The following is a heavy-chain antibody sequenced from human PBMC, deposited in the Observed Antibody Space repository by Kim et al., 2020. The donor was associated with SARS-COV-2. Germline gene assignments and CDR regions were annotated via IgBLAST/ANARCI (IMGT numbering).Heavy chain of an antibody. CDR1: GFTFSSYS. D-gene: IGHD3-10*01. CDR3: ARDPYYYGSGIRSPNFDY. V-gene: IGHV3-21*01. CDR2: ISSSSSYI. Sequence: GGSLRLSCAASGFTFSSYSMNWVRQAPGKGLEWVSSISSSSSYIYYADSVKGRFTISRDNAKNSLYLQMNSLRAEDTAVYYCARDPYYYGSGIRSPNFDYWGQGTLVTVSS. J-gene: IGHJ4*02.